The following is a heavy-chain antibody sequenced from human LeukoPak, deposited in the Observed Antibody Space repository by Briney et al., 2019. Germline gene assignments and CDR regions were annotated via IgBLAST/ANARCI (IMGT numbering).Heavy chain of an antibody. D-gene: IGHD3-22*01. Sequence: PSETLSLTCTVSGGSISGSSYYWGWIRQPPGKGLEWIGSIYYSGSTYYNPSLKSRVTISVDTSKNQFSLKLSSVTAADTAVYYCALYYYDSSGYYQTDYWGQGTLVTVSS. J-gene: IGHJ4*02. CDR2: IYYSGST. CDR3: ALYYYDSSGYYQTDY. CDR1: GGSISGSSYY. V-gene: IGHV4-39*01.